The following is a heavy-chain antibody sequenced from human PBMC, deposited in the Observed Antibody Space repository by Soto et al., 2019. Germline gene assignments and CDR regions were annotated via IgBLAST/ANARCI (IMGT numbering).Heavy chain of an antibody. CDR1: GGTSVDHY. V-gene: IGHV4-34*01. CDR2: INHSGST. CDR3: ARNIPGIAAAGTFHY. D-gene: IGHD6-13*01. Sequence: ETLRHPKTVYGGTSVDHYGRWIRQKTGKGLEWIGVINHSGSTNYNPSLKSRVTISVDTSKNQFSLKLSSVTAADTAVYYCARNIPGIAAAGTFHYWGQGTLVTVSS. J-gene: IGHJ4*02.